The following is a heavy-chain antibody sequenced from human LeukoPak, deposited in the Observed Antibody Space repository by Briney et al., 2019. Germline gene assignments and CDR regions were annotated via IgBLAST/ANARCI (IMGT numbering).Heavy chain of an antibody. J-gene: IGHJ4*02. Sequence: SETLSLTCSVSGVSISAYYWSWIRQPAGKGLEWIGRIYPGESIYASENTNYNPSLKSRVSMSGDTSKNQFSLKLSSVTAADTAVYYCARGYYDSSGYYSALRLDYWGQGTLVTVSS. CDR1: GVSISAYY. D-gene: IGHD3-22*01. V-gene: IGHV4-4*07. CDR3: ARGYYDSSGYYSALRLDY. CDR2: IYPGESIYASENT.